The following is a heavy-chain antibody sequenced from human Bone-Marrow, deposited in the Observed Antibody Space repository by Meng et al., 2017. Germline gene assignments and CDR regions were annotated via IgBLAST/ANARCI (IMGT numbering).Heavy chain of an antibody. CDR2: INHSGST. CDR1: GGSFSGYY. Sequence: SETLSLTCAVYGGSFSGYYWSWIRQPPGQGLEWIGEINHSGSTNYNPSLKSRVTISVDTSKNQFSLKLSSVTAADTAVYYCARAFYDSSGYYYYGMDVCGQGTTVTVSS. D-gene: IGHD3-22*01. J-gene: IGHJ6*02. V-gene: IGHV4-34*01. CDR3: ARAFYDSSGYYYYGMDV.